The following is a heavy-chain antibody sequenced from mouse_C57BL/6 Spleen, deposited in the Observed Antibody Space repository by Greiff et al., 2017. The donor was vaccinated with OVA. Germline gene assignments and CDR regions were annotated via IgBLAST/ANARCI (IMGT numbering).Heavy chain of an antibody. Sequence: EVQLQQSGPELVKPGASVKIPCKASGYTFTDYNMDWVKQSHGKSLEWIGDINPNNGGTIYNQKFKGKATLTVDKSSSTAYMELRSLTSEDTAVYYCARGVRQYFDVWGTGTTVTVSS. CDR3: ARGVRQYFDV. D-gene: IGHD2-14*01. CDR2: INPNNGGT. V-gene: IGHV1-18*01. CDR1: GYTFTDYN. J-gene: IGHJ1*03.